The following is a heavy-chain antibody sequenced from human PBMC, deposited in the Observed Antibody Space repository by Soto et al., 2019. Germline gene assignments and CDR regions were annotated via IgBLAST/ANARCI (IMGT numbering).Heavy chain of an antibody. D-gene: IGHD6-19*01. J-gene: IGHJ4*02. CDR2: INHSGST. V-gene: IGHV4-34*01. CDR3: ARNGSGWSTYKGINDYYFDY. CDR1: GGSFSGYY. Sequence: SETLSLTCAVYGGSFSGYYWTWIRQPPGTGLEWIGEINHSGSTNYNPSLKSRVTISVDTSKNQFSLKLTSVTAADTAVYYCARNGSGWSTYKGINDYYFDYWGQGALVTVSS.